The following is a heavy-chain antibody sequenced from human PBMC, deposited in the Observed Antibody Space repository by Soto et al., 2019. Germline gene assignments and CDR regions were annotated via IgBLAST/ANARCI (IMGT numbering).Heavy chain of an antibody. Sequence: QVQLVQSGAEVKKPGSSVKVSCKASGGTFSSYAISWVRQAPGQGLEWMGGIIPIFGTANYAQKFQGRVTISWGESTSTAYVERRRLRSEDTAVYYCARDFCQVVGATRAKTGANNWCDPWGQGTLVTVSS. J-gene: IGHJ5*02. CDR1: GGTFSSYA. CDR2: IIPIFGTA. CDR3: ARDFCQVVGATRAKTGANNWCDP. V-gene: IGHV1-69*05. D-gene: IGHD1-26*01.